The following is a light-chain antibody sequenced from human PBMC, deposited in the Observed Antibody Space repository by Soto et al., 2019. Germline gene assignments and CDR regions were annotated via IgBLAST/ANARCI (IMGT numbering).Light chain of an antibody. J-gene: IGKJ1*01. Sequence: DIVMTQSPDSLAVSLGERATINCKSSQTVLYSSNNKNYLAWYQHKPGQPPKLLISWASTRESGVPDRFSGSGSGTEFTLTISSLQAEDVAVYYCQQYYCTPGTFDQGTKVEIK. CDR3: QQYYCTPGT. CDR1: QTVLYSSNNKNY. V-gene: IGKV4-1*01. CDR2: WAS.